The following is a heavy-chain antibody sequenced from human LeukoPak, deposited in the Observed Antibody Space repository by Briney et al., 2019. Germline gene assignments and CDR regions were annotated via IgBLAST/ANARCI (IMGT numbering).Heavy chain of an antibody. CDR3: ARGLPTYSSSSFWFDP. V-gene: IGHV1-8*03. D-gene: IGHD6-6*01. J-gene: IGHJ5*02. Sequence: ASVKVSCKASGYTFTSYDINWVRQATGQGLEWMGWMNPNSGNTGYAQEFQGRVTITRNTSISTAYMELSSLRSEDTAVYYCARGLPTYSSSSFWFDPWGQGTLVTVSS. CDR2: MNPNSGNT. CDR1: GYTFTSYD.